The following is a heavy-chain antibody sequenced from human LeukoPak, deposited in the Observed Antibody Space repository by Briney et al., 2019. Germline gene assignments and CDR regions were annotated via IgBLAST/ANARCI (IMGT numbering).Heavy chain of an antibody. CDR1: GFTFDDYA. D-gene: IGHD2-2*01. CDR2: ISWNSGSI. V-gene: IGHV3-9*01. CDR3: AKDIVVVPAAIYSAFDI. Sequence: PGGSLRLSCAASGFTFDDYAMHWVRQAPGKGLEWVSGISWNSGSIGYADSVRGRFTISRGNAKNSLYLQMNSLRAEDTALYYCAKDIVVVPAAIYSAFDIWGQGTMVTVSS. J-gene: IGHJ3*02.